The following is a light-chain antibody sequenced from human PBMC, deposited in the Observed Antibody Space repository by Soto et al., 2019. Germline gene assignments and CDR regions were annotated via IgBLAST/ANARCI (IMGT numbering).Light chain of an antibody. J-gene: IGLJ2*01. CDR2: DVN. CDR1: SNDVGGHKY. V-gene: IGLV2-14*03. CDR3: SSYTSITTVV. Sequence: QSALTQPASVSGSPGQSITISCTGTSNDVGGHKYVSWYRQHPGRAPKLIIYDVNNRASGVSNRFSGSKSGNTASLTISWLQAEDEADYYCSSYTSITTVVFGGGTKLTVL.